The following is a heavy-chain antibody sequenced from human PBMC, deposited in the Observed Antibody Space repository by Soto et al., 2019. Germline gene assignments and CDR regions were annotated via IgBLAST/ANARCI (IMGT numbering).Heavy chain of an antibody. Sequence: QVQLVESGGGVVQPGRSPRLSCAASGYTFSSYAMHCVRQAPGKGPAWVAVISYDGSNKYYADSVKGRFTISRDNSKNTLYRQMNSLRAEDTAVYYCARSGGCSRGPRYFDLWGRGTLVTVSS. CDR3: ARSGGCSRGPRYFDL. J-gene: IGHJ2*01. CDR2: ISYDGSNK. D-gene: IGHD2-8*02. V-gene: IGHV3-30-3*01. CDR1: GYTFSSYA.